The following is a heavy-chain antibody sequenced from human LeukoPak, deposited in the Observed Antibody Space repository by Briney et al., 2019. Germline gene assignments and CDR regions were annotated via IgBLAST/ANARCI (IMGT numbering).Heavy chain of an antibody. Sequence: GGSLRLSCAGSRFTFSSYGMSWVRQAPGKGLEWASGISGGGGSISYADSVRGRFTISRDNSRNTVYLQMSSLRAEDTAVYYCAKAIGFLDAFDVWGQGTMVTVSS. J-gene: IGHJ3*01. V-gene: IGHV3-23*01. CDR2: ISGGGGSI. CDR3: AKAIGFLDAFDV. D-gene: IGHD2/OR15-2a*01. CDR1: RFTFSSYG.